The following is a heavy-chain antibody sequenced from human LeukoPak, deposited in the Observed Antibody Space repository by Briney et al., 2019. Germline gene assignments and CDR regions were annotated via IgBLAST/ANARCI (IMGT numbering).Heavy chain of an antibody. Sequence: ASVKVSCKASDYTFTSYGISWVRQAPGQGLEWMGWISAYNGNTNYAQKLQGRVTMTTDTSTSTAYMELRSLRSDDTAVYYCAREHYYDSSGQPDYWGQGTLVTVSS. CDR2: ISAYNGNT. CDR3: AREHYYDSSGQPDY. CDR1: DYTFTSYG. J-gene: IGHJ4*02. D-gene: IGHD3-22*01. V-gene: IGHV1-18*01.